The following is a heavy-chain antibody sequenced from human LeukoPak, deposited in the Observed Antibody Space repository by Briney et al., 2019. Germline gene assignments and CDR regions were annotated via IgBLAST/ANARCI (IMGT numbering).Heavy chain of an antibody. CDR1: GYTRTELS. J-gene: IGHJ4*02. CDR2: FDPEDGET. Sequence: ASVKVSCQVPGYTRTELSMHWVRQAPGKGHEWMGGFDPEDGETIYAQKFQGRVTMTEDTSTDTAYMELSSLRSEDTAVYYCATGYSGYDWVYWGQGTLVTVSS. CDR3: ATGYSGYDWVY. D-gene: IGHD5-12*01. V-gene: IGHV1-24*01.